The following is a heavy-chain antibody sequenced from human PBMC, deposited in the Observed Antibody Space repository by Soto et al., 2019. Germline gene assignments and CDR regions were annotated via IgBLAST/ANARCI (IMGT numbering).Heavy chain of an antibody. CDR2: ISSSSSYT. Sequence: LSLTCTVSGGSISSGGYYWSWIRQAPGKGLEWVSYISSSSSYTNYADSVKGRFTISRDNAKNSLYLQMNSLRAEDTAVYYCAKDEFSGYDSGVYGMDVWGQGTTVTVSS. J-gene: IGHJ6*02. V-gene: IGHV3-11*05. CDR1: GGSISSGGYY. D-gene: IGHD5-12*01. CDR3: AKDEFSGYDSGVYGMDV.